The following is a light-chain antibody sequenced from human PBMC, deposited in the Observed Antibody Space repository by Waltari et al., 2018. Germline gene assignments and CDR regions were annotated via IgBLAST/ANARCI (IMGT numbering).Light chain of an antibody. CDR3: AAWDDSLNGLV. CDR1: SSNIGSTT. Sequence: QSVLTQPPSASGTPGQRVTISCSGSSSNIGSTTVNWYQQLPGTAPKLLIYSNYHRPSGVPDRFSGSKSGTSASLAISGLQSEDEADYYCAAWDDSLNGLVFGGGTKLTVL. V-gene: IGLV1-44*01. CDR2: SNY. J-gene: IGLJ3*02.